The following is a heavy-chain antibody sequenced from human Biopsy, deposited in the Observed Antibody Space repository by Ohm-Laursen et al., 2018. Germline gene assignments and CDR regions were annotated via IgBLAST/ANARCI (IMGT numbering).Heavy chain of an antibody. D-gene: IGHD5-18*01. V-gene: IGHV3-74*01. CDR2: FNSDGTDT. Sequence: SLRLSCAASGFTFSSSWMHWVRQAPGEGLEWVSRFNSDGTDTTYADSVKGRFTISRDNAKNTLYLQMNSLRVEDTAVYYCAKAGRGYIDYWGQGTLVIVSS. J-gene: IGHJ4*02. CDR3: AKAGRGYIDY. CDR1: GFTFSSSW.